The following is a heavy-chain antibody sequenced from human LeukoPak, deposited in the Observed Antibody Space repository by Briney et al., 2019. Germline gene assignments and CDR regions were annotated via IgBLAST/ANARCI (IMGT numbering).Heavy chain of an antibody. CDR2: ISYDGSNK. CDR3: ARNYYDSSGYYCTTIFDY. CDR1: GFTFSSYA. D-gene: IGHD3-22*01. J-gene: IGHJ4*02. Sequence: GRSLRLSCAASGFTFSSYAMHWVRQAPGKGLEWVAVISYDGSNKYYADSVKGRFTTSRDNSKNTLYLQMNSLRAEDTAVYYCARNYYDSSGYYCTTIFDYWGQGTLVTVSS. V-gene: IGHV3-30-3*01.